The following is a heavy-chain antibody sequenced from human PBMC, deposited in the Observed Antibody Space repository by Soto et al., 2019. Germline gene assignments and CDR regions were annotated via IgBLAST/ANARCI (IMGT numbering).Heavy chain of an antibody. CDR3: GRDLKGGGSRKFDP. CDR2: IYYSGST. J-gene: IGHJ5*02. V-gene: IGHV4-59*01. D-gene: IGHD3-16*01. CDR1: GGSISSYY. Sequence: SETLSLTCTVSGGSISSYYWSWIRQPPGKGLEWIGYIYYSGSTNYNPSLKSRVTISVDTSKNQFSLKLSSVTAADTAVYYWGRDLKGGGSRKFDPWGQGTLVTVSS.